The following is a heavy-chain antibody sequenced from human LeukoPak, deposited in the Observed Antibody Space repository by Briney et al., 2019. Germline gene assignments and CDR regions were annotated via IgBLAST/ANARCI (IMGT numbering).Heavy chain of an antibody. CDR2: ISGSGGST. D-gene: IGHD3-22*01. V-gene: IGHV3-23*01. CDR1: GFTFSSYA. CDR3: AKVDRGYYYDSSGYGPSMDV. Sequence: GGSLRLSCAASGFTFSSYAMSWVRQAPGKGLEWVSAISGSGGSTYYADSVKGRFTISRDNSKNTLYLQMNSLRAEDTAVYYCAKVDRGYYYDSSGYGPSMDVWGQGTTVTVSS. J-gene: IGHJ6*02.